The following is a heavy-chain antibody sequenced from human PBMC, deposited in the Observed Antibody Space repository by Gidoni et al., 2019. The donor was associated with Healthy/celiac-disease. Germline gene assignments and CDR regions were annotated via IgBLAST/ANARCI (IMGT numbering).Heavy chain of an antibody. CDR2: INHSGST. V-gene: IGHV4-34*01. J-gene: IGHJ4*02. Sequence: QVQLQQWGAGLLKPSETLSLTCAVYGGSFSGYYWSWIRQPPGKGLEWIGEINHSGSTNYNPSLKSRVTISVDTSKNQFSLKLSSVTAADTAVYYCARGRAVRGVINCYYFDYWGQGTLVTVSS. CDR3: ARGRAVRGVINCYYFDY. D-gene: IGHD3-10*01. CDR1: GGSFSGYY.